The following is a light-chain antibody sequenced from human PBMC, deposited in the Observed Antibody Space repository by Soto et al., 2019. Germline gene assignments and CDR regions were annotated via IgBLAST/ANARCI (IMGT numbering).Light chain of an antibody. V-gene: IGLV2-14*01. J-gene: IGLJ1*01. Sequence: QSALTQPASVSGSPGQSLTISCTGTSSDVGGYKYVSWYQQHPGKAPKLMIYDVSNRPSGVSNRFSGSKSGNTASLTISGLQAEDEADYYCSSYTSSSTYVFGTGTKLTVL. CDR3: SSYTSSSTYV. CDR1: SSDVGGYKY. CDR2: DVS.